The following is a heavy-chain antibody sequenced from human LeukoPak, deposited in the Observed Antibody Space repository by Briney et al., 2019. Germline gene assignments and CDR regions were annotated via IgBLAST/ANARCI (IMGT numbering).Heavy chain of an antibody. V-gene: IGHV3-30-3*01. CDR3: AREEDVVPAANAFDI. CDR2: ISYDGSNK. CDR1: GFTFSSYA. Sequence: GGSLRLSCAASGFTFSSYAMSWVRQAPGKGLEWVAVISYDGSNKYYADSVKGRFTIARDNSKNTLYLQMNSLRAEDTAVYYCAREEDVVPAANAFDIGGQGTMVTVSS. J-gene: IGHJ3*02. D-gene: IGHD2-2*01.